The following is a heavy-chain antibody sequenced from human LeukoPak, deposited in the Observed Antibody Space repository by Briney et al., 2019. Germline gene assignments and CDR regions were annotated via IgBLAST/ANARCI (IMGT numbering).Heavy chain of an antibody. CDR1: GYTFTGYY. V-gene: IGHV1-2*02. J-gene: IGHJ4*02. Sequence: ASVKVSCKASGYTFTGYYMHWVRQAPGQGLEWMGWINPNSGGTNYAQKFQGRVTMTRDTSISTAYMELSSLRSEDTAVYYCARALAYCGGDCPRGAFEYWGQGTLVTVSS. CDR3: ARALAYCGGDCPRGAFEY. D-gene: IGHD2-21*02. CDR2: INPNSGGT.